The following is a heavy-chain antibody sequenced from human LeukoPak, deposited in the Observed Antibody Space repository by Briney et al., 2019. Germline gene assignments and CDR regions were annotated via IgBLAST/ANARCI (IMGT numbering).Heavy chain of an antibody. CDR2: ICGSGGST. D-gene: IGHD6-13*01. CDR1: GFTFSSYA. J-gene: IGHJ6*02. CDR3: AKAGRAAADSYYYGMDV. Sequence: GGSLTLSCAASGFTFSSYAMSWVRQAPGKGLEWVSAICGSGGSTYYADSVKGGFTISRDNSKNTLYLQMNSLRAEDTAVYYCAKAGRAAADSYYYGMDVWGQGTTVTVSS. V-gene: IGHV3-23*01.